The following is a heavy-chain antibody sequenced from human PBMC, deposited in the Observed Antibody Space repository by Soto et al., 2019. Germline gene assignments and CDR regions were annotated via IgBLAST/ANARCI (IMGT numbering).Heavy chain of an antibody. Sequence: SETLSLTCTVSGGSISSGDYYWSWIRQPPGKGLEWIGYIYYSGSTYYNPSLKSRVTISVDTSKNQFSLKLSSVTAADTAVYYCATYCGGDCYPGQYFDYWGQGTLVTVSS. CDR2: IYYSGST. D-gene: IGHD2-21*02. CDR1: GGSISSGDYY. CDR3: ATYCGGDCYPGQYFDY. V-gene: IGHV4-30-4*01. J-gene: IGHJ4*02.